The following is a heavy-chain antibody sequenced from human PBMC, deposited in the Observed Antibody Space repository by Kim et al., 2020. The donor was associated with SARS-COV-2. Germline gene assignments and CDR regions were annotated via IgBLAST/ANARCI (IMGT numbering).Heavy chain of an antibody. V-gene: IGHV4-59*13. CDR3: ARTPYSSSWYTGYYYGMDV. J-gene: IGHJ6*02. CDR1: GGSISSYY. CDR2: IYYSGST. D-gene: IGHD6-13*01. Sequence: SETLSLTCTVSGGSISSYYWSWIRQPPGKGLEWIGYIYYSGSTNYNPSPKSRVTISVDTSKNQFSLKLSSVTAADTAVYYCARTPYSSSWYTGYYYGMDVWGHGTTVTVSS.